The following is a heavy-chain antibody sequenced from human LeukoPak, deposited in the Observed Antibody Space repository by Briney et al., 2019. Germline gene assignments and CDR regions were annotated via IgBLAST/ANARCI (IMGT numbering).Heavy chain of an antibody. CDR2: ISYDGSNK. CDR1: GFTFSSYA. CDR3: AREWEVDSIAFGAFDI. Sequence: GGSLRLSCAASGFTFSSYAMHWVRQAPGKGLEWVAVISYDGSNKYYAVSVKGRFTISRDNSKNTLYLQMNSLRVEDTAVYYCAREWEVDSIAFGAFDIWGQGTRVTVSS. D-gene: IGHD1-26*01. J-gene: IGHJ3*02. V-gene: IGHV3-30-3*01.